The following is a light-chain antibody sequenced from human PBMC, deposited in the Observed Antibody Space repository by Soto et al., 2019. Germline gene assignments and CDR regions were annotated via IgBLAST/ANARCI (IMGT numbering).Light chain of an antibody. V-gene: IGKV3D-15*01. CDR2: GAS. CDR1: QSVSTSY. Sequence: EIVMTQSPGTLSLSAGERVTLSGRAIQSVSTSYLAWYQQKPGQAPRLLIYGASSRATGIPDRFSGSGSGTEFTLTISSLQSEDFAVYYCQQYNNWPPITFGQGTRLEI. CDR3: QQYNNWPPIT. J-gene: IGKJ5*01.